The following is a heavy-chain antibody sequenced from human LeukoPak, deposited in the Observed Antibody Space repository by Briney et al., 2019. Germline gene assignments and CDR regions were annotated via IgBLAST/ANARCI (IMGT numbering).Heavy chain of an antibody. Sequence: EGSLRLSCSASGFTFSSYGMHWVRQAPGQGLEWVAVIWYDGSKKYYADSVKGRFTISRDNSKNTPYVQMTCLRAEDTAVYYCARLRAIGYFDYWGQGTLVTVSS. CDR3: ARLRAIGYFDY. CDR2: IWYDGSKK. CDR1: GFTFSSYG. J-gene: IGHJ4*02. V-gene: IGHV3-33*01.